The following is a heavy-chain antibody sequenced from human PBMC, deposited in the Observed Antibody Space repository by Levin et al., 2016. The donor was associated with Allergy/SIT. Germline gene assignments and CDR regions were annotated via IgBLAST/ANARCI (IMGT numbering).Heavy chain of an antibody. V-gene: IGHV3-30-3*01. D-gene: IGHD3-3*01. Sequence: VRQMPGKGLEWVAVISYDGSNKYYADSVKGRFTISRDNSKNTLYLQMNSLRAEDTAVYYCARDRVLRFLEWLSPVVSYYYYMDVWGKGTTVTVSS. CDR2: ISYDGSNK. CDR3: ARDRVLRFLEWLSPVVSYYYYMDV. J-gene: IGHJ6*03.